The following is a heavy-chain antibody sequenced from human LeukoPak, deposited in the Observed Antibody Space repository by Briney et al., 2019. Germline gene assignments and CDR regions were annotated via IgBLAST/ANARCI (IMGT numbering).Heavy chain of an antibody. J-gene: IGHJ3*02. Sequence: SETLSLTCSVSGDSLTSSIDYWAWIRQPPGKGLEWTASFYYRGSTYHNPSLKSRVTISVDTSKNQFSLRLNSVTAADTAVYYCARSPAVAGTWAAFDIWGQGTMVTVSS. CDR2: FYYRGST. CDR1: GDSLTSSIDY. D-gene: IGHD6-19*01. CDR3: ARSPAVAGTWAAFDI. V-gene: IGHV4-39*07.